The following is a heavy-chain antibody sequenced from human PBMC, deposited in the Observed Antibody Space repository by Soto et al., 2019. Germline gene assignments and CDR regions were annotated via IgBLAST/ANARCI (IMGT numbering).Heavy chain of an antibody. CDR3: ARATGIGAAGRFDY. V-gene: IGHV3-53*01. Sequence: PGGSLRLSCAVSGFTVSSNYMNWVRQAPGKGLEWVSIIYSGGDTYYADSVKGRFTISRDNSKNTLYLQMNSLRAEDTAIYYCARATGIGAAGRFDYWGQGTLVTVSS. CDR1: GFTVSSNY. CDR2: IYSGGDT. J-gene: IGHJ4*02. D-gene: IGHD6-13*01.